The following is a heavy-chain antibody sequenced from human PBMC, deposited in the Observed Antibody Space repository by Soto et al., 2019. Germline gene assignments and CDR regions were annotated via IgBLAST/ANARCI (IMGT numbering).Heavy chain of an antibody. V-gene: IGHV3-23*01. CDR2: VSGGSGTT. J-gene: IGHJ4*02. Sequence: EVQLLESGGGLVQPGGSLRLSCAVSGFRYSTYGVTWVRQAPGKGLEWVSGVSGGSGTTHYKDSVSGRFTVTGDNSKNTVYLEMNSLRLEDTAVYYCTRWHGYADYWGQGNLVTVSS. CDR1: GFRYSTYG. CDR3: TRWHGYADY. D-gene: IGHD5-12*01.